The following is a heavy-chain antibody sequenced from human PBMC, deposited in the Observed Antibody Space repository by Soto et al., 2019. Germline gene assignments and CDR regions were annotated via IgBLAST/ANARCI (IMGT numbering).Heavy chain of an antibody. CDR1: GYTFTAYY. Sequence: QVQLVQSGAEVKEPGDSVRVSCEASGYTFTAYYIHWVRQAPGQGLEWMGWINPKFGDTTYAQDSQGRVSMTRDMSIRAVYMELSRLTSDDTAIYYCARNLDYYYGPGSGNGHGFWGQGTTVTVFS. CDR2: INPKFGDT. CDR3: ARNLDYYYGPGSGNGHGF. V-gene: IGHV1-2*02. D-gene: IGHD3-10*01. J-gene: IGHJ6*02.